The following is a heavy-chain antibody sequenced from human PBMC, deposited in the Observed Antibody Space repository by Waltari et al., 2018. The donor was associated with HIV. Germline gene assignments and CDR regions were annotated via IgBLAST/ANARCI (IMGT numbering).Heavy chain of an antibody. CDR1: GFSLSTTGVG. CDR2: IYWDDTK. V-gene: IGHV2-5*02. J-gene: IGHJ4*02. D-gene: IGHD3-10*01. Sequence: QITLKESGPTVVKPIQTLTLTCSSSGFSLSTTGVGVGWIRQPPGAAPEWLALIYWDDTKRYNPSLKSRLTIYKNTSKNQVGLILATMEPLDTATYFCTHAYYFPSGSYFAHWGQGILVTVSS. CDR3: THAYYFPSGSYFAH.